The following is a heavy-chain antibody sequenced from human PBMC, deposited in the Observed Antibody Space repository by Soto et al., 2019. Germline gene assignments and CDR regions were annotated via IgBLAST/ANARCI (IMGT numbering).Heavy chain of an antibody. J-gene: IGHJ4*02. D-gene: IGHD1-26*01. CDR3: ARELGAKSTLDY. Sequence: PSETLSLTCSVSAGAISSVGWIWIRQPPGKGMEWIGYIYYSGSTNYNPSLKSRVTISVDTSKNQFSLKLSSVTAADTAVYYCARELGAKSTLDYWGQGTLVTVS. CDR1: AGAISSVG. V-gene: IGHV4-59*01. CDR2: IYYSGST.